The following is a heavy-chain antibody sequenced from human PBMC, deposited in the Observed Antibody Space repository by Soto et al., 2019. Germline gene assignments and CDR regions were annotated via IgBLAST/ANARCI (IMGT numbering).Heavy chain of an antibody. CDR1: GGAVSSGSYY. V-gene: IGHV4-61*01. Sequence: QVQLQESGPGLVKPSETLSLTCTVSGGAVSSGSYYWSWIRQPPGKGLEWIGHVFYTGNTNYSPSPKSRVTISVDTTKNQFSLKLTSVTAADTAAYYCARGLNEGAPYYYGMDVWGQGTTVTVSS. J-gene: IGHJ6*02. CDR3: ARGLNEGAPYYYGMDV. D-gene: IGHD3-16*01. CDR2: VFYTGNT.